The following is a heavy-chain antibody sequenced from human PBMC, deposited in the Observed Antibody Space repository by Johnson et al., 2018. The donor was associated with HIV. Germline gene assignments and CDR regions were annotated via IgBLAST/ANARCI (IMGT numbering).Heavy chain of an antibody. CDR2: IGTAGDT. D-gene: IGHD2-21*02. J-gene: IGHJ3*02. CDR3: ARWIRYCGGDCYDVFDI. Sequence: VQLVESGGGLVQPGGSLRLSCAASGFTISNSWMSWVRQAPGKGLEWVSAIGTAGDTYYPGSVQGRFTISRENAKNSLYLQMNGLRDEDTALYYCARWIRYCGGDCYDVFDIWGQGTMVTVSS. V-gene: IGHV3-13*01. CDR1: GFTISNSW.